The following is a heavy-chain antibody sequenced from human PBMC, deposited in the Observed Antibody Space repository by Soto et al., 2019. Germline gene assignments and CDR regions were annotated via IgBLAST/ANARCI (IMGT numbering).Heavy chain of an antibody. CDR2: IYYSGST. V-gene: IGHV4-39*01. CDR1: GGSISSSSYY. D-gene: IGHD2-15*01. CDR3: ARIGVGAGYCSGGSCPDVDTAMVNVY. Sequence: QLQLQESGPGLVKPSETLSLTCTVSGGSISSSSYYWGWIRQPPGKGLEWIGSIYYSGSTYSNPSLKSRVTISVDTSKNQFSLKLSSVTAADTAVYYCARIGVGAGYCSGGSCPDVDTAMVNVYWGQGTLVTVAS. J-gene: IGHJ4*02.